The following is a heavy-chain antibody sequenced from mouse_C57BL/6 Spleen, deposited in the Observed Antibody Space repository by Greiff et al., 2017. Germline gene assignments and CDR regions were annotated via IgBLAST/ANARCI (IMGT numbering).Heavy chain of an antibody. V-gene: IGHV3-6*01. J-gene: IGHJ2*01. CDR2: ISYDGSN. Sequence: DVQLQESGPGLVKPSQSLSLTCSVTGYSITSGYYWNWIRQFPGNKLEWMGYISYDGSNNYNPSLKNRISITRDTSKNQFFLKLNSVTTEDTATYYCARRGYGDFDYWGQGTTLTVSS. CDR1: GYSITSGYY. D-gene: IGHD1-1*01. CDR3: ARRGYGDFDY.